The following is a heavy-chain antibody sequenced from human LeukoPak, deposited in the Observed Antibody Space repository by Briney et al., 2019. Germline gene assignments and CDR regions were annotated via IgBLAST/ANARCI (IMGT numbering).Heavy chain of an antibody. Sequence: GSVNVSCKASGYPFTGYYLHWVRQAPGQGLEWMGWINPNSGFTNYAQKFQGRVTMTRDTSISTAYMELSRLRSDDTAVYYCARLADCSSSSCRSFDYWGQGTPVTASS. V-gene: IGHV1-2*02. J-gene: IGHJ4*02. D-gene: IGHD2-2*01. CDR2: INPNSGFT. CDR3: ARLADCSSSSCRSFDY. CDR1: GYPFTGYY.